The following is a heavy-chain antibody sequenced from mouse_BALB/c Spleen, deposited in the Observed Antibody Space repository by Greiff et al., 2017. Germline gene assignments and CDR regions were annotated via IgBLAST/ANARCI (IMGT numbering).Heavy chain of an antibody. CDR2: IWAGGST. CDR1: GFSLTSYG. CDR3: ARDGGTTYGDWYFDV. D-gene: IGHD2-14*01. V-gene: IGHV2-9*02. J-gene: IGHJ1*01. Sequence: QVQLKESGPGLVAPSQSLSITCTVSGFSLTSYGVHWVRQPPGKGLEWLGVIWAGGSTNYNSALMSRLSISKDNSKSQVFLKMNSLQTDDTAMYYCARDGGTTYGDWYFDVWGAGTTVTVSS.